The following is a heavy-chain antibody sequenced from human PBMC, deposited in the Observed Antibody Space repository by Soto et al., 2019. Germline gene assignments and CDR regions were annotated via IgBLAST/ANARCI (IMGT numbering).Heavy chain of an antibody. Sequence: SETLSLTCAVYGGSFSGYYWSWIRQPPGKGLEWIGEINHSGSTNYNPSLKSRVTISVDTSKNQFSLKLSSVTAADTAVYYCARLMSRDGYTSEIRGFSKWGQGTLVTVSS. D-gene: IGHD5-12*01. CDR1: GGSFSGYY. V-gene: IGHV4-34*01. CDR3: ARLMSRDGYTSEIRGFSK. CDR2: INHSGST. J-gene: IGHJ4*02.